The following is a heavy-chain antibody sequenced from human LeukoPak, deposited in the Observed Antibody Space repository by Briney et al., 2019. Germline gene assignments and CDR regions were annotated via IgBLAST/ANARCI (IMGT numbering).Heavy chain of an antibody. CDR2: ISSSSSYI. D-gene: IGHD2-2*01. CDR1: GFTFSSYS. Sequence: PGGSLRPSCAASGFTFSSYSMNWVRQAPGKGLEWVSSISSSSSYIYYADSVKGRFTISRDNAKNSLYLQMNSLRAEDTAVYYCASSPMQPATYYMDVWGKGTTVTVSS. V-gene: IGHV3-21*01. CDR3: ASSPMQPATYYMDV. J-gene: IGHJ6*03.